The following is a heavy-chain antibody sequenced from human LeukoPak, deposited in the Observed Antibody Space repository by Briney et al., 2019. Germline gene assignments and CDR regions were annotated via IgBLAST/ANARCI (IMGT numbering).Heavy chain of an antibody. CDR3: ARDSRYSSGWSVRPFDY. CDR1: GGTFSSYA. Sequence: ASVKVSCKASGGTFSSYAISWVRQAPGQGLEWMGRIIPILGIANYAQKLQGRVTITADKSTSTAYMELSSLRSEDTAVYYCARDSRYSSGWSVRPFDYWGQGILVTVSS. CDR2: IIPILGIA. D-gene: IGHD6-19*01. V-gene: IGHV1-69*04. J-gene: IGHJ4*02.